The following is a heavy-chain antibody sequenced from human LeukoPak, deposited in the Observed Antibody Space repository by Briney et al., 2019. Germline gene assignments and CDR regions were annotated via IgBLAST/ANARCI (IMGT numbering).Heavy chain of an antibody. CDR2: IYPVDSDI. D-gene: IGHD5-12*01. CDR1: GYTFTTYW. J-gene: IGHJ6*03. Sequence: GESLKISCKTSGYTFTTYWIGWVRQMPGKGLEWMGIIYPVDSDIRYSPSFQGQVTISADKSISTAYLQWSSLKASDTAMYYCARGGYGSPYYYYYYMDVWGKGTTVTVSS. V-gene: IGHV5-51*01. CDR3: ARGGYGSPYYYYYYMDV.